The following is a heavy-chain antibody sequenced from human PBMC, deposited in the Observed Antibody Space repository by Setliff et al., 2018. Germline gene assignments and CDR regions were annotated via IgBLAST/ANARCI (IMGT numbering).Heavy chain of an antibody. CDR2: IYCRGST. D-gene: IGHD3-16*02. Sequence: SETLSLTCTVSGGSISSSSYYWGWIRQPPGKGLEWIGSIYCRGSTYYNPSLKSRVTISIDTSKNQFSLRLSSVTAADTAVYYCARDLYDYVWGTYRYRDAFDIWGQGTMVTVSS. J-gene: IGHJ3*02. V-gene: IGHV4-39*07. CDR1: GGSISSSSYY. CDR3: ARDLYDYVWGTYRYRDAFDI.